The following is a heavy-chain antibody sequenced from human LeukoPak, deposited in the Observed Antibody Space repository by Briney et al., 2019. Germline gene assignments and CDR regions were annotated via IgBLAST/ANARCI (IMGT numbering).Heavy chain of an antibody. CDR1: RNYW. CDR3: VSFYETY. V-gene: IGHV3-74*01. J-gene: IGHJ4*02. Sequence: PGGSLRLSCAASRNYWMHWVRQAPGKGLVWVSHINSDGSWTGYADSVKGRFTISKDNAKNTVYLQMNNLRAEDTAVYYCVSFYETYWGRGTLVTVSS. CDR2: INSDGSWT. D-gene: IGHD2-2*01.